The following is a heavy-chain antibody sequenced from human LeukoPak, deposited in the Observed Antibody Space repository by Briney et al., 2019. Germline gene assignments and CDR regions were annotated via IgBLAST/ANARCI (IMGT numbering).Heavy chain of an antibody. Sequence: GGSLRLSCVASGFTFSSYWMHWVRQDPRKGLVRVSRISGDGRNINYADSVRGGFTISRDNAKNTLYLQMNTLRVEDTAVYYCTRDLMDYDVSTGLHHYYMDVWGQGTTVTVSS. D-gene: IGHD3-9*01. CDR2: ISGDGRNI. J-gene: IGHJ6*02. V-gene: IGHV3-74*01. CDR1: GFTFSSYW. CDR3: TRDLMDYDVSTGLHHYYMDV.